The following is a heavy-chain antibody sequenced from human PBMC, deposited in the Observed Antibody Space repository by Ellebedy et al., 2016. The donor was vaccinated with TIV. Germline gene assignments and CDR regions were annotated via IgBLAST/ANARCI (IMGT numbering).Heavy chain of an antibody. CDR3: AKSWYVAASWDPFDY. CDR2: IYYSGNT. D-gene: IGHD2-21*02. Sequence: MPSETLSLTCTVSGGSISSSSHYWGWIRQPPGKGLEWIGSIYYSGNTYYNPSLKSRVTISVDTSKNHFSLKLSSVTAADTAVYYCAKSWYVAASWDPFDYWGQGTLVTVSS. CDR1: GGSISSSSHY. V-gene: IGHV4-39*07. J-gene: IGHJ4*02.